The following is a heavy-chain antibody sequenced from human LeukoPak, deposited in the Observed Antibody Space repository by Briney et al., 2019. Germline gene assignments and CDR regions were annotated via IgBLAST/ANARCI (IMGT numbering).Heavy chain of an antibody. CDR2: IYSGGST. Sequence: GGSLRLSCAASGFTVSSNYMSWVRQAPGKGLEWVSIIYSGGSTYYAESVKGRFTITRDNSKNTLYLQMNSLRVEDTAVYYCARDRGGSKRAYDYWGQGTLVTVSS. D-gene: IGHD2-2*01. J-gene: IGHJ4*02. V-gene: IGHV3-66*01. CDR1: GFTVSSNY. CDR3: ARDRGGSKRAYDY.